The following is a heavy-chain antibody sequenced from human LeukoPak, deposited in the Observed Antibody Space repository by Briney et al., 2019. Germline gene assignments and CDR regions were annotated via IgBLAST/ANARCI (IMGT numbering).Heavy chain of an antibody. J-gene: IGHJ1*01. CDR1: GFTFSSYG. CDR3: AKDDDWGRFNH. V-gene: IGHV3-23*01. D-gene: IGHD3-16*01. CDR2: ISPRGDIT. Sequence: GGSLRLSCAASGFTFSSYGMNWVRQAPGKGREGVSGISPRGDITYYKDSVRGRFTISRDNFKNTVSLQLNSLRAEDTAMYYCAKDDDWGRFNHWGQGTLVTVSS.